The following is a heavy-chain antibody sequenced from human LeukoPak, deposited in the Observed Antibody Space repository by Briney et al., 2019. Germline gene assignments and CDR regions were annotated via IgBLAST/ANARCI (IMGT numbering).Heavy chain of an antibody. V-gene: IGHV3-30*18. CDR2: ISYDGSNK. Sequence: GRSLRLSCAASGFTFSSYGMHWVRQAPGKGLEWVAVISYDGSNKHYADSVKGRFTISRDNSKNTLYLQMNSLRAEDTAVYYCAKGRYSGYDYVAPVDYWGQGTLVTVSS. J-gene: IGHJ4*02. CDR1: GFTFSSYG. CDR3: AKGRYSGYDYVAPVDY. D-gene: IGHD5-12*01.